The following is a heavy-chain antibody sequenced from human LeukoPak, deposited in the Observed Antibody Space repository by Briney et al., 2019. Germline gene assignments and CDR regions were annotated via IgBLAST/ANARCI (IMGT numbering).Heavy chain of an antibody. D-gene: IGHD3-10*01. J-gene: IGHJ4*02. CDR1: GLTFSSYS. Sequence: PGGSLRLSCAVSGLTFSSYSMNWVRQAPGKGLEWVSVIYSGGSTYYADSVKGRFTISKDNSNNTVYLQMNSVRVEDTAVYYCARVWFGYFFQWGQGALVTVSS. CDR2: IYSGGST. CDR3: ARVWFGYFFQ. V-gene: IGHV3-53*01.